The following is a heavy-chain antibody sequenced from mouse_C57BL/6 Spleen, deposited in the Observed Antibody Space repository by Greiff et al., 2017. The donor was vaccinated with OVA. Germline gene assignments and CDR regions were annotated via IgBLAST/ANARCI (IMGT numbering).Heavy chain of an antibody. J-gene: IGHJ1*03. Sequence: VQLQQSGAELARPGASVKLSCKASGYTFTSYGISWVKQRTGQGLEWIGEIYPRSGNTYYNEKFKGKATLTADKSSSTAYMELRSLTSEDSAVYFCAKSGGGGSGPWYFDVWGTGTTVTVSS. D-gene: IGHD1-1*01. CDR3: AKSGGGGSGPWYFDV. V-gene: IGHV1-81*01. CDR1: GYTFTSYG. CDR2: IYPRSGNT.